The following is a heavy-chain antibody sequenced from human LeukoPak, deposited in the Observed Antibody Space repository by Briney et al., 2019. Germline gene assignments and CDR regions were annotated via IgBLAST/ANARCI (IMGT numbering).Heavy chain of an antibody. CDR1: GYTFTSYG. Sequence: ASVKVSCKASGYTFTSYGISWVRQAPGQGLEWMGWISAYNGNTNYAQKLQGRVTMTTDTSTSTAYMELRSLRSDDTAVYYCARDGGEYQLLLGYYYGIDVWGQGTTVTVSS. CDR3: ARDGGEYQLLLGYYYGIDV. D-gene: IGHD2-2*01. CDR2: ISAYNGNT. V-gene: IGHV1-18*01. J-gene: IGHJ6*02.